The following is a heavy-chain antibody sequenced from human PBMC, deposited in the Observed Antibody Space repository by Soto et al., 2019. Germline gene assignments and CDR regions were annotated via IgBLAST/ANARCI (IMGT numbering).Heavy chain of an antibody. CDR2: IYFRGNT. Sequence: PSETLSLTCSVSGDSINSDKYYWGWIRQPPGKGLEWIGSIYFRGNTYYNPSLQTRVTISLDKSKCQFSLKLNSVTAADSAVYFCARLEGLATISYYFDFWGPGALVTVSS. J-gene: IGHJ4*02. D-gene: IGHD3-9*01. V-gene: IGHV4-39*01. CDR1: GDSINSDKYY. CDR3: ARLEGLATISYYFDF.